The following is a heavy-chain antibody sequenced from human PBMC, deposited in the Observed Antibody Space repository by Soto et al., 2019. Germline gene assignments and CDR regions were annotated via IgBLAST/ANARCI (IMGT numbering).Heavy chain of an antibody. Sequence: EVQLLESGGGLVQPGGSLRLSCAASGLPFSSHAMSWVRQAPGKGLEWVSISISGGNTYYADSVRGRFTISRDNSKNTLYLHMNSPTAEDTAIYYCANEIRSNDYWGQVTLVTVSS. D-gene: IGHD4-17*01. CDR2: ISISGGNT. CDR3: ANEIRSNDY. CDR1: GLPFSSHA. V-gene: IGHV3-23*01. J-gene: IGHJ4*02.